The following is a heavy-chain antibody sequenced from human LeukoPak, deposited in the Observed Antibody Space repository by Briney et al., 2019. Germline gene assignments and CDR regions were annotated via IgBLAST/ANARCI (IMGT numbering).Heavy chain of an antibody. Sequence: GGSLRLSCAASGFTFSSYSMNRVRQAPGKGLEWVSSISSSSSYIYYADSVKGRFTISRDNAKNSLYLQMHSLRAEDTAVYYCARVAGTTYYYYGMDVWGQGTTVTVSS. CDR3: ARVAGTTYYYYGMDV. J-gene: IGHJ6*02. D-gene: IGHD6-19*01. CDR2: ISSSSSYI. CDR1: GFTFSSYS. V-gene: IGHV3-21*01.